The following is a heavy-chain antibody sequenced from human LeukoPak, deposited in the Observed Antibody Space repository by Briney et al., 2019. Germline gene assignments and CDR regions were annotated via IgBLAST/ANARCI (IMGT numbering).Heavy chain of an antibody. D-gene: IGHD1-26*01. J-gene: IGHJ6*02. Sequence: QSGGSLRLSCAASGFTFSSYWMSWVRQAPGKGLVWVSRINSDGSSTSYADSVKGRFTISRDNAKNTLYLQMNSLRAEDTAVYYCARGGSYYAYYYYGMDVWGQGTTVTVSS. V-gene: IGHV3-74*01. CDR3: ARGGSYYAYYYYGMDV. CDR2: INSDGSST. CDR1: GFTFSSYW.